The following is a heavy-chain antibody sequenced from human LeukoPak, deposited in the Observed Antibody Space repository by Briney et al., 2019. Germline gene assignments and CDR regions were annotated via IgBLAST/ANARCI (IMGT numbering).Heavy chain of an antibody. CDR1: GFTFSSYS. CDR2: ISSSSSYI. D-gene: IGHD6-13*01. J-gene: IGHJ4*02. Sequence: GSLRLSCAASGFTFSSYSMNWVRQAPGKGLEWASSISSSSSYIYCADSVKGRFTISRDNAKNSLYLQMNSLRAEDTAVYYCARDRDSSSWCDYWGQGTLVTVSS. V-gene: IGHV3-21*01. CDR3: ARDRDSSSWCDY.